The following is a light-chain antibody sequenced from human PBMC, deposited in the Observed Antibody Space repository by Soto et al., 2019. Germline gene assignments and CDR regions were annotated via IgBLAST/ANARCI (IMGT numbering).Light chain of an antibody. J-gene: IGKJ3*01. V-gene: IGKV1-6*01. CDR2: AAS. CDR3: LQASHFPLT. CDR1: QGMRND. Sequence: AIQMTQSPSSLSASVGDIVTITCRASQGMRNDLGWYQQKPGKAPKLLIYAASSLQSWVLSRFSGSGSGTDFTLTFSSLQPEAFATYYCLQASHFPLTFGPGTKVNIQ.